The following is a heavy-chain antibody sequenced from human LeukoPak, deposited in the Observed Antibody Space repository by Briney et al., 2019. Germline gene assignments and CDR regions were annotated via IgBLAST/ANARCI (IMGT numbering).Heavy chain of an antibody. CDR3: ARARNDYDSNGFSLLDY. Sequence: GGSLRLSCAASGISFSSHGMHWVRQAPGKGLEWVAVIWYDGSDIYYADSVKGRFTISRDNSKNTLYLQMNSLRAGDTALYYCARARNDYDSNGFSLLDYWGQGTLVTVSS. CDR1: GISFSSHG. J-gene: IGHJ4*02. V-gene: IGHV3-33*01. CDR2: IWYDGSDI. D-gene: IGHD3-22*01.